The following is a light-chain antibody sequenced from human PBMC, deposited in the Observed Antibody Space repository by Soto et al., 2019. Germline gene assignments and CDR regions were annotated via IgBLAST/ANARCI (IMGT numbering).Light chain of an antibody. Sequence: EIVLTQSPGTLSLSPGERVTLSCRASQSVSSSFLAWYQQKPGQAPRLLIYDASSRATGIPDRFSGSGSGKDFTLTISRLEPEDFAVYYCQQYGSSPYTFGQGTKLEIK. CDR1: QSVSSSF. CDR3: QQYGSSPYT. V-gene: IGKV3-20*01. CDR2: DAS. J-gene: IGKJ2*01.